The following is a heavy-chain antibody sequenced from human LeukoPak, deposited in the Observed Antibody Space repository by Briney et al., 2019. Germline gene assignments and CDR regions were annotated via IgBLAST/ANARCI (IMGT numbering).Heavy chain of an antibody. V-gene: IGHV3-30*18. CDR1: GFTFSTYA. Sequence: GGSLRLSCAASGFTFSTYAVHWVRQAPGKGLEWVAVISSGGSDKYHAGSVKGRFTISRDNSKNTLYLQMNSLRAEDTAVYYCAKTRPLDSSSWSHGDYWGQGTLVTVSS. J-gene: IGHJ4*02. CDR3: AKTRPLDSSSWSHGDY. D-gene: IGHD6-13*01. CDR2: ISSGGSDK.